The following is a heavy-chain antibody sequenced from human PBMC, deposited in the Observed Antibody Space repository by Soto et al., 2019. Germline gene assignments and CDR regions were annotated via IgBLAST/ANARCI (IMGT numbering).Heavy chain of an antibody. D-gene: IGHD2-8*01. CDR1: GYRFTSYW. CDR3: ARPPAYCTNGVCYKADYGMDV. Sequence: VKLSCEGSGYRFTSYWSGWVRQMPGKGLEWMGIIYPGDSDTRYSPSFQGQVTISADKSISTAYLQWSSLKASDTAMYYCARPPAYCTNGVCYKADYGMDVWGQGTTVTVSS. CDR2: IYPGDSDT. J-gene: IGHJ6*02. V-gene: IGHV5-51*01.